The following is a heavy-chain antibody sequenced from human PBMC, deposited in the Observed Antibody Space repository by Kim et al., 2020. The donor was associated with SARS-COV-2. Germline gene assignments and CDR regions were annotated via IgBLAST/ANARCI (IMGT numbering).Heavy chain of an antibody. CDR3: ARVDPLMSEAFDI. Sequence: YHTSRRIRVTMSVDTSKNHFSLKLSSVTAADTALYYWARVDPLMSEAFDIWGQGTMVTVSS. V-gene: IGHV4-4*07. J-gene: IGHJ3*02.